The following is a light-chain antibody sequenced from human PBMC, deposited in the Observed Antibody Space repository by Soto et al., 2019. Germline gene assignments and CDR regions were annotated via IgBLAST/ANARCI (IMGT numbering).Light chain of an antibody. CDR1: QDIRVY. CDR2: SAS. Sequence: DIQMTQSPSSLSASVGDRVTITCRASQDIRVYLAWYQQKPGKVPKLLIYSASTLQSGVPSRFSGSGSGTDFTLTISSLQPEDVATYYCQKFNTAPLTFGQGKRLEIK. CDR3: QKFNTAPLT. J-gene: IGKJ5*01. V-gene: IGKV1-27*01.